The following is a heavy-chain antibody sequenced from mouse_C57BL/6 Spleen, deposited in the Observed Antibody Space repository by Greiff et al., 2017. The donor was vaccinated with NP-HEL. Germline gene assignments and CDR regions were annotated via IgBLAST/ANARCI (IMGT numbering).Heavy chain of an antibody. D-gene: IGHD1-1*01. V-gene: IGHV5-17*01. Sequence: EVQRVESGGGLVKPGGSLKLSCAASGFTFSDYGMHWVRQAPEKGLEWVAYISSGSSTIYYADTVKGRFTISRDNAKNTLFLQMTSLRSEDTAMYYCARGMTVVATDWYFDVWGTGTTVTVSS. CDR1: GFTFSDYG. CDR3: ARGMTVVATDWYFDV. J-gene: IGHJ1*03. CDR2: ISSGSSTI.